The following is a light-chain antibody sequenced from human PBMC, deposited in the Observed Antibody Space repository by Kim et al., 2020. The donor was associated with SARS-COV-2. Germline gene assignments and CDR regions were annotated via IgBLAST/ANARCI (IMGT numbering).Light chain of an antibody. Sequence: IHMTQTPSTLSASVGDSVIITCRASQSISDWLAWYQQKPGKAPNLLIYKASTLESGVPSRFSGIGSGTEFSLTISSLQPDDFATYYCQHYNSYPYTFGQGTKLEI. CDR1: QSISDW. CDR2: KAS. J-gene: IGKJ2*01. CDR3: QHYNSYPYT. V-gene: IGKV1-5*03.